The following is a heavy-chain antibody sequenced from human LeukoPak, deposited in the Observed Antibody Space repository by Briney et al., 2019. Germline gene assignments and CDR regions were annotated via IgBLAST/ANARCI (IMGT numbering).Heavy chain of an antibody. J-gene: IGHJ4*02. Sequence: SETLSLTCAVSGGSISSDDYFWSWIRQPPGKGLEWIGYIYHRGSTSYTPSLKSRVTISLDKSRNQFSLNLSSVTAADTAVYYCARAPYDILTGYFLFDSWGQGTLVTVSS. CDR1: GGSISSDDYF. V-gene: IGHV4-30-2*01. D-gene: IGHD3-9*01. CDR3: ARAPYDILTGYFLFDS. CDR2: IYHRGST.